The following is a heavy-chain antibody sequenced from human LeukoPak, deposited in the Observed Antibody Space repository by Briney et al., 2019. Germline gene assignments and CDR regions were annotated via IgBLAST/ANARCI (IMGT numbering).Heavy chain of an antibody. CDR2: ISSSSSTI. J-gene: IGHJ6*03. V-gene: IGHV3-48*01. D-gene: IGHD3-10*01. CDR1: GFTFSSYS. Sequence: GGSLRLSCAASGFTFSSYSMNWVRQAPGKGLEWVSYISSSSSTIYYADSVKGRFTISRDNAKNSLYLQMNSLRAEDTAVYYCARDPAGSGPYYYYYYMDVWGKGTTVTISS. CDR3: ARDPAGSGPYYYYYYMDV.